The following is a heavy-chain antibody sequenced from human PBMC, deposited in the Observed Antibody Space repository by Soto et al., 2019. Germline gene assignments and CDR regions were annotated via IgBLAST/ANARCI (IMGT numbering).Heavy chain of an antibody. CDR3: AREGEYCSGGSCYGFAY. V-gene: IGHV3-7*01. CDR2: IKQDGSEK. Sequence: PGGSLRLSCAASGFTFSSYWMSWVRQAPGKGLEWVANIKQDGSEKYNVVSVKGRFTISRDNAKNSLYLQMNSLRAEDTAVYYCAREGEYCSGGSCYGFAYWGQGTLVTVSS. CDR1: GFTFSSYW. J-gene: IGHJ4*02. D-gene: IGHD2-15*01.